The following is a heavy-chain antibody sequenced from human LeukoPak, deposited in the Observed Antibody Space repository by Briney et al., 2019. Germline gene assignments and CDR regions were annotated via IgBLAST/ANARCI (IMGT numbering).Heavy chain of an antibody. Sequence: SVKVSCKASGGTFSSYAISWVRQAPGQGLEWMGRIIPILGIANYAQKFQGRVTITADKSTSTAYMELSNLRSEDTAVYYCARPKGDYYDSSGYYQRVGFDYWGQGTLVTVSS. D-gene: IGHD3-22*01. V-gene: IGHV1-69*04. CDR3: ARPKGDYYDSSGYYQRVGFDY. CDR2: IIPILGIA. CDR1: GGTFSSYA. J-gene: IGHJ4*02.